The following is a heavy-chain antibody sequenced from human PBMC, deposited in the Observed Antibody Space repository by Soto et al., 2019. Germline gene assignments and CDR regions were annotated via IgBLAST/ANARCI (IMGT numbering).Heavy chain of an antibody. CDR2: ISGSGGST. J-gene: IGHJ5*02. Sequence: PXGSLRLSCAASGFTFTTYAMSWVRQAPGKGLEWVSSISGSGGSTYYADSVKGRFTISRDNSQNTLYVQMNSLRAEDTAIYYCVKASPPGGSQRNNWFDHWRQGSLVTVSS. CDR3: VKASPPGGSQRNNWFDH. D-gene: IGHD3-16*01. V-gene: IGHV3-23*01. CDR1: GFTFTTYA.